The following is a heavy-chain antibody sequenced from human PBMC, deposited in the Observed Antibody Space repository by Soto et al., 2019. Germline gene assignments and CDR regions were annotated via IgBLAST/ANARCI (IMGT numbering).Heavy chain of an antibody. D-gene: IGHD3-10*01. CDR3: AGPFLWFGEDDYYYYGMDV. V-gene: IGHV4-31*03. CDR1: GGSISSGGYY. Sequence: SETLSLTCTVSGGSISSGGYYWSWIRQHPGKGLEWIGYIYYSGSTYYNPSLKSRVTISVDTSKNQFSLKLSSVTAADTAVYYCAGPFLWFGEDDYYYYGMDVWGQGTTVTVSS. J-gene: IGHJ6*02. CDR2: IYYSGST.